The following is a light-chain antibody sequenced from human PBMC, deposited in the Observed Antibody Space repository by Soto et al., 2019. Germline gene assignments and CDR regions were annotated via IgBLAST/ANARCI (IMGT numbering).Light chain of an antibody. CDR1: QSVNSNY. CDR2: GAS. J-gene: IGKJ1*01. CDR3: QQYDSSPPT. V-gene: IGKV3-20*01. Sequence: EIVLTQSPGTLSLSPGERATLSCRASQSVNSNYLAWYQRKPGQAPRLLIYGASNRATDIPYRFSASGSGTDFTLTITRLEPEDFAVYYCQQYDSSPPTFGQGTTLEIK.